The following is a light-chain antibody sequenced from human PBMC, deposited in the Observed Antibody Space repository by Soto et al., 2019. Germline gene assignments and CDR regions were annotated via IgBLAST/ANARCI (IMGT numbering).Light chain of an antibody. V-gene: IGLV2-23*03. J-gene: IGLJ2*01. CDR2: EGN. CDR3: CSYAGSSTFV. Sequence: QSALTQPASVSGSPGQSITLPCTGTSGDVGTYNLVSWYQQHPGKAPTLIIFEGNERPSGVSDRFSGSKSGNTASLTITGLQADDEADYYCCSYAGSSTFVFGGGTKLTVL. CDR1: SGDVGTYNL.